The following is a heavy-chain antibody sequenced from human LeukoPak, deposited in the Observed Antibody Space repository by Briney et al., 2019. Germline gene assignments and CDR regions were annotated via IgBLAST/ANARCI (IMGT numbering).Heavy chain of an antibody. CDR3: ARDCQRVAGSTSCSSY. CDR1: GFIFSSYW. J-gene: IGHJ4*02. CDR2: IKQDGSEK. V-gene: IGHV3-7*01. Sequence: GGSLRLSCAASGFIFSSYWMSWVRQAPGKGLEWVANIKQDGSEKYYVDSVKGRFTISRDNAKNSLYLQMNSLRVKDAALYYCARDCQRVAGSTSCSSYWGQGTLVTVSS. D-gene: IGHD2-2*01.